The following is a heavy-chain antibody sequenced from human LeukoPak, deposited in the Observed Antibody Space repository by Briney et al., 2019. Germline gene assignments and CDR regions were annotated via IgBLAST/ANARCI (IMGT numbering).Heavy chain of an antibody. D-gene: IGHD2-15*01. Sequence: GASVKVSCKASGYTFTGYYMHWVRQAPGQGLEWMGWINPNSGGTNYAQKFQGRVTMTRDTSISTAYMELSRLRSDDTAVYYCARDVKYCSGGSCYRLSYWGQGTLVTVSS. CDR3: ARDVKYCSGGSCYRLSY. CDR2: INPNSGGT. CDR1: GYTFTGYY. V-gene: IGHV1-2*02. J-gene: IGHJ4*02.